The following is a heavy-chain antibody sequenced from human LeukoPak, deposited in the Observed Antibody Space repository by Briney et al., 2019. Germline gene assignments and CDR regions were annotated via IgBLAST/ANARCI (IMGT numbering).Heavy chain of an antibody. Sequence: GGSLRLSCAASGFTFNNYAMNWVRQTPGKGLQWVSAVSGDGQRTFYADSVKGRFTIFRDNSMNTLSLQMNSLRVEDTPVYYCAKEQDNLLLLSHFDSWGQGILVTVSA. D-gene: IGHD1-14*01. V-gene: IGHV3-23*01. CDR3: AKEQDNLLLLSHFDS. J-gene: IGHJ4*02. CDR1: GFTFNNYA. CDR2: VSGDGQRT.